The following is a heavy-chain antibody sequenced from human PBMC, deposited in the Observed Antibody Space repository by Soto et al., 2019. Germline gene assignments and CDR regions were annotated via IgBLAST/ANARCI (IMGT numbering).Heavy chain of an antibody. CDR3: ARDSTMTSAWRGLDV. CDR2: IFHTGST. Sequence: QVQLQESGPGLVKPSQTLSLTCTVSGDSISTPDFFWAWVRQPPGRGLEWIGYIFHTGSTYYNPSLQSRLTISIDTSKSQFSLNLSSVTAADTAVYYCARDSTMTSAWRGLDVWGQGITVTVSS. V-gene: IGHV4-31*03. CDR1: GDSISTPDFF. J-gene: IGHJ6*02. D-gene: IGHD5-12*01.